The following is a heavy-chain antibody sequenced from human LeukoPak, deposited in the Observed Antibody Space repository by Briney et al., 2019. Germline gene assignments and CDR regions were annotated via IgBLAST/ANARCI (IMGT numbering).Heavy chain of an antibody. CDR1: GGSISSYF. J-gene: IGHJ6*02. CDR2: VYYRGST. CDR3: ARDITRAVPIPGTYYYAYAMDV. Sequence: PSETLSLTCTVSGGSISSYFWNWIRQSPGKGLEWVGYVYYRGSTNYNPPLKSRVTISVDTSKNQFSLELSSVTAADSAVYYCARDITRAVPIPGTYYYAYAMDVWGQGTTVTVSS. V-gene: IGHV4-59*01. D-gene: IGHD1-14*01.